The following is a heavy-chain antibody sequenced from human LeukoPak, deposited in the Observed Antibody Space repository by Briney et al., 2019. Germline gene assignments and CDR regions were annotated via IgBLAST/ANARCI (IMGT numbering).Heavy chain of an antibody. Sequence: GGSLRLSCAASGFTFSNAWMSWVRQAPGKGLEWVGRIKSKTDGGTTDYAAPVKGRFTISRDDSKNTLYLQMNSLKTEDTAVYYCTTDSRSSGWHLDYWGQGTLVTVSS. CDR1: GFTFSNAW. CDR2: IKSKTDGGTT. V-gene: IGHV3-15*01. D-gene: IGHD6-19*01. CDR3: TTDSRSSGWHLDY. J-gene: IGHJ4*02.